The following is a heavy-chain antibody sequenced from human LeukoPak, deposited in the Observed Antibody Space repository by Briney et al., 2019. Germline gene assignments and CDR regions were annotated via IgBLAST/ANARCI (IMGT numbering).Heavy chain of an antibody. D-gene: IGHD3-10*01. Sequence: GGSLRLSCAASGFTFSSYEMNWVRQAPGKGLEWVSYISSSGSTIYYADSVKGRFTISRDNAKNSLYLQMNSLRAEDTAVYYCAGGLWFGELAKWGQGTLDTVSS. V-gene: IGHV3-48*03. J-gene: IGHJ4*02. CDR1: GFTFSSYE. CDR3: AGGLWFGELAK. CDR2: ISSSGSTI.